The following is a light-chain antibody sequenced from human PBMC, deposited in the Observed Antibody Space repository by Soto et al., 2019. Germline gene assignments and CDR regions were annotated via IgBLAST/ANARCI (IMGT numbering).Light chain of an antibody. CDR1: QSVSSSH. J-gene: IGKJ2*01. V-gene: IGKV3-20*01. CDR2: GAS. CDR3: QQYGDSPMYT. Sequence: EIVLTQSPGTLSSSPGERATLSCRASQSVSSSHLAWYQQKPGQAPRLLIYGASSRATGLPDRFSGSGSGTEFTLTISRLEPEDFAVYFCQQYGDSPMYTFGQGTKLEI.